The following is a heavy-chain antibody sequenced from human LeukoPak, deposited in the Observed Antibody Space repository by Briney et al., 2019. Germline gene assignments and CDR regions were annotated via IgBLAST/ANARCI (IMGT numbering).Heavy chain of an antibody. J-gene: IGHJ3*02. Sequence: PGGSLRLSCAASGFTFSDYYMSWIRQAPGKGLEWVSYISSSSSTIYYADSVKGRFTISRDNAKNSLYLQMNSLRAEDTAVYYCARDRYYHSSPDAFDIWGQGTMVTVSS. CDR3: ARDRYYHSSPDAFDI. CDR1: GFTFSDYY. D-gene: IGHD3-22*01. V-gene: IGHV3-11*04. CDR2: ISSSSSTI.